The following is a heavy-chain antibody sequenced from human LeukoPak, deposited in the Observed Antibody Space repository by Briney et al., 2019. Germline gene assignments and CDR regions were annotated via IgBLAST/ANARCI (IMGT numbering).Heavy chain of an antibody. Sequence: ASVKVSCKASGYTFTSYDINWVRQPTGQGLEGMGWMNPNSGSTGYAQKFQGRVTITRNTSISTAYMELSGLRSEDTAVYYCARGRSTGYPYYFEYWGQGTLVTVSS. D-gene: IGHD5-12*01. CDR2: MNPNSGST. V-gene: IGHV1-8*03. J-gene: IGHJ4*02. CDR1: GYTFTSYD. CDR3: ARGRSTGYPYYFEY.